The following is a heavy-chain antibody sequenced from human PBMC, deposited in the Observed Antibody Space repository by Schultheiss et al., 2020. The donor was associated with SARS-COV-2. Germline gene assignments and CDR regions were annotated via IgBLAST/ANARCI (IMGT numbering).Heavy chain of an antibody. D-gene: IGHD6-6*01. Sequence: GESLKISCAASGFTFSDYYMSWIRQAPGKGLEWVAVIWYDGSNKYYADSVKGRFTISRDNSKNTLYLQMNSLRAEDTAVYYCAKDLSRSSSSDYYYGMDVWGQGTTVTVSS. V-gene: IGHV3-33*06. CDR2: IWYDGSNK. J-gene: IGHJ6*02. CDR3: AKDLSRSSSSDYYYGMDV. CDR1: GFTFSDYY.